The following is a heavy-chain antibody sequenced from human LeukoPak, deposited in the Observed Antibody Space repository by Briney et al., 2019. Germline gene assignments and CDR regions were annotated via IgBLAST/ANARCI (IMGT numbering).Heavy chain of an antibody. D-gene: IGHD2-15*01. Sequence: GGSLRLSCAASGFTFNNYAMSWVRQAPGKGLEWVSAISNSGGSTYYADFVKGRVTISRDNSKNTLYLQMNSLRAEDTAVYYCAKDLTRILPGVYYYGMDVWGQGTTVTVSS. J-gene: IGHJ6*02. CDR1: GFTFNNYA. V-gene: IGHV3-23*01. CDR3: AKDLTRILPGVYYYGMDV. CDR2: ISNSGGST.